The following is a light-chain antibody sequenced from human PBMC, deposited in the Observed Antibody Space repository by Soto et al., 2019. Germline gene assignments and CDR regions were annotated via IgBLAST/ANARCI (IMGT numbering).Light chain of an antibody. CDR1: QDIKKY. V-gene: IGKV1-33*01. CDR3: QHYLNYPIT. J-gene: IGKJ5*01. Sequence: DIQMTQSPSSLSASVGDRVTITCQASQDIKKYLNWYQQKPGKAPKLLISGASSLETGVPSRFSGSGSGTDFTLTITHLQSEDFATYYCQHYLNYPITFGQGTRLEIK. CDR2: GAS.